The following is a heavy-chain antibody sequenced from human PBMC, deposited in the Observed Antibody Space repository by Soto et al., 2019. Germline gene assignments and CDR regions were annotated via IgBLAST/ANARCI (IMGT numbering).Heavy chain of an antibody. CDR2: ISSSSSTI. J-gene: IGHJ6*02. D-gene: IGHD6-19*01. CDR3: AKELERSSGWYSYYYGMDV. CDR1: GFTFSSYS. Sequence: SGGPLRLSCAASGFTFSSYSMNWVRQAPGKGLEWVSYISSSSSTIYYADSVKGRFTISRDNSKNTLYLQMNSLRAEDTAVYYCAKELERSSGWYSYYYGMDVWGQGTTVTVSS. V-gene: IGHV3-48*01.